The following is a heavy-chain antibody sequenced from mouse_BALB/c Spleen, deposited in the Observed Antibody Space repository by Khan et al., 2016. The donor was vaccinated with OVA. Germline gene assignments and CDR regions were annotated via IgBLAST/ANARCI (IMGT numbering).Heavy chain of an antibody. V-gene: IGHV3-2*02. CDR3: ARVYGCDFDY. D-gene: IGHD1-1*01. Sequence: EVQLQESGPGLVKPSQSLSLTCTVTGYSINSDYAWNWIRQFHGNKLEWMGFISYSGNTKYNPSLKSRFSITRNTSKNQFFLQLNSVTTEDTATYYCARVYGCDFDYWGQGTSLTVSS. CDR1: GYSINSDYA. J-gene: IGHJ2*02. CDR2: ISYSGNT.